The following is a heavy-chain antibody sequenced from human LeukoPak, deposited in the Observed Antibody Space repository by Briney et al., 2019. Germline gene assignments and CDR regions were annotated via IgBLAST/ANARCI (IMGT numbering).Heavy chain of an antibody. J-gene: IGHJ5*02. D-gene: IGHD2-15*01. Sequence: PSETLSLTCTVSGGSISNYYWTWIRQPPGKGLEYIGYIYYSGSTNYNPSLKSRVTISVDTSKNQFSLNLNSVTAADTAVYYCARERGGYWFDPWGQGTLVTVSS. V-gene: IGHV4-59*01. CDR2: IYYSGST. CDR3: ARERGGYWFDP. CDR1: GGSISNYY.